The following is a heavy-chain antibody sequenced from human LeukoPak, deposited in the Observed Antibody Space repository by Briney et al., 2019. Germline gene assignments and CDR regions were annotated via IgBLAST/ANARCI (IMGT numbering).Heavy chain of an antibody. D-gene: IGHD3/OR15-3a*01. V-gene: IGHV4-34*01. J-gene: IGHJ4*02. CDR1: GGSFSGYY. CDR2: INHSGST. CDR3: ARGPSHLGPVMVRSKSGFDY. Sequence: SETLSLTCAVYGGSFSGYYWSWIRQPPGKGLEWIGEINHSGSTNYNPSLKSRVTISVDTSKNQFSLKLSSVTAADTAVYYCARGPSHLGPVMVRSKSGFDYWGQGTLVTVSS.